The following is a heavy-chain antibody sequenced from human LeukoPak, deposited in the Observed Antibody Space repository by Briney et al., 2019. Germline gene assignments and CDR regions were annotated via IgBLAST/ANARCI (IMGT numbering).Heavy chain of an antibody. CDR1: GYTFTSYG. J-gene: IGHJ4*02. CDR2: ISAYNGNT. V-gene: IGHV1-18*01. D-gene: IGHD6-13*01. Sequence: GASVKVSCKASGYTFTSYGISWVRQAPGQGLEWMGWISAYNGNTNYAQKFQGRVTMTTDTSTSTAYMELRSLRSDDTAVYYCARAAYSSSWRERYKYYFDYWGQGPLVTVSS. CDR3: ARAAYSSSWRERYKYYFDY.